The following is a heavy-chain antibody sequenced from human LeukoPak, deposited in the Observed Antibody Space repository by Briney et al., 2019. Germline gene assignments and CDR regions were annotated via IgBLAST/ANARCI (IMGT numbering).Heavy chain of an antibody. V-gene: IGHV3-21*01. Sequence: GGSLRLSCAASGFTFSSYSMNWVRQAPGKGLEWVSSISSSSSYTYYADSVKGRFTISRDNAKNSLYLQMNSLRAEDTAVYYCARDTTLVVPAATLDYWGQGTLVTVSS. CDR3: ARDTTLVVPAATLDY. J-gene: IGHJ4*02. D-gene: IGHD2-2*01. CDR1: GFTFSSYS. CDR2: ISSSSSYT.